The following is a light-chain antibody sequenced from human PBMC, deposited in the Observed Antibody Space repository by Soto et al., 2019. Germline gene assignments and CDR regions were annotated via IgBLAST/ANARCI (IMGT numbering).Light chain of an antibody. CDR1: SSDVGGYNY. Sequence: QSALTQPRSVSGSPGQSITISCTGTSSDVGGYNYVSWYRQHPGKAPKLMIYDVSKRPSGVPDRFSGSKSGNTASLTISGLQAEDQADYYCCSYAGLYTHHVIGTGTKLTVL. CDR2: DVS. J-gene: IGLJ1*01. CDR3: CSYAGLYTHHV. V-gene: IGLV2-11*01.